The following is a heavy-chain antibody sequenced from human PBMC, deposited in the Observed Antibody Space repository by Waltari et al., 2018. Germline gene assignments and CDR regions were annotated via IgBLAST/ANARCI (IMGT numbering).Heavy chain of an antibody. J-gene: IGHJ6*03. D-gene: IGHD6-6*01. V-gene: IGHV1-2*02. CDR3: ARALSESSSPPYYYYYMDV. CDR1: GYTFTGYY. CDR2: INPNRGGT. Sequence: QVQLVQSGAEVKKPGASVKVSCKASGYTFTGYYMHWVRQAPGQGLEWMGWINPNRGGTNYAQRFQGRVTMTRDTSISTGYMELSRLRSDATAVYYCARALSESSSPPYYYYYMDVWGKGTTVTISS.